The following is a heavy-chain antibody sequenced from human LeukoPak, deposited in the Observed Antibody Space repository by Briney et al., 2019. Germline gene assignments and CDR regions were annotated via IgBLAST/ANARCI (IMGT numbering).Heavy chain of an antibody. D-gene: IGHD2-15*01. Sequence: SETLSLTCGVYGGSFSGYYWSWIRQPPGKGMEWVGEFNHSGGTNYNPYLKSRVTISVDTSKNQFSLKLSSVTAADTAVYYCAILPPPRYCSGGSCYYGVDYWGQGTLVTVSS. CDR1: GGSFSGYY. J-gene: IGHJ4*02. CDR3: AILPPPRYCSGGSCYYGVDY. CDR2: FNHSGGT. V-gene: IGHV4-34*01.